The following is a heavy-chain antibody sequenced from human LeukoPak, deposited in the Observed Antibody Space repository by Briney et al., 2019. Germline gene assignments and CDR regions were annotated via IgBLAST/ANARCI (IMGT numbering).Heavy chain of an antibody. CDR2: ISPDSGNT. Sequence: ASVKVSCKTPGYTFTSYGITWVRQAPGQGLEWMGWISPDSGNTKHAQNFQGRVTMTTDTSTSTAYMELRSLRSDDTAVYYCAKDSTAGAPHCRSTTCYASDYWGQGTLVTVSS. V-gene: IGHV1-18*01. CDR1: GYTFTSYG. CDR3: AKDSTAGAPHCRSTTCYASDY. J-gene: IGHJ4*02. D-gene: IGHD2-2*01.